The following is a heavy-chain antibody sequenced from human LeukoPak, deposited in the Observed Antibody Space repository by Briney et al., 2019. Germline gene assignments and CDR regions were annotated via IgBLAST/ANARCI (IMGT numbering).Heavy chain of an antibody. CDR3: ARGQGPIIPGTPHYDAFDI. CDR2: IYTSGST. CDR1: GGSISSYY. D-gene: IGHD2-21*01. V-gene: IGHV4-4*07. J-gene: IGHJ3*02. Sequence: SETLSLTCTVSGGSISSYYWSWIRQPAGMGLEWIGRIYTSGSTNYNPSLKSRVTMSVDTSKNQFSLKLSSVTAADTAVYYCARGQGPIIPGTPHYDAFDIWGQGTMVTVSS.